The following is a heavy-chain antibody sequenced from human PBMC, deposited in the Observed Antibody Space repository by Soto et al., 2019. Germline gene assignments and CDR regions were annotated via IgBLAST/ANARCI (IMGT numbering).Heavy chain of an antibody. CDR2: ISSSSSYT. D-gene: IGHD3-22*01. Sequence: GGSLRLSCVASGFTFSDYYMNWIRQAPGKGLEWVSYISSSSSYTNYADSVKGRFTISRDNAKNSLYLQMNSLRAEDTAVYYCARDRVESGYPEYFQHWGQGTLVTVS. CDR1: GFTFSDYY. CDR3: ARDRVESGYPEYFQH. J-gene: IGHJ1*01. V-gene: IGHV3-11*06.